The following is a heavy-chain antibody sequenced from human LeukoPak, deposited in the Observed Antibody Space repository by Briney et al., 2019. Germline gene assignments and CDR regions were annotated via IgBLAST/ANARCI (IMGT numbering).Heavy chain of an antibody. CDR3: ARAVAGSRRWFDP. CDR1: GGSISSGSYY. Sequence: SETLSLTCPVSGGSISSGSYYWSWIRQPAGKGLEWIGRIYTSGSTNYNPSLKSRVTISVDTSKNQFSLKLSSVTAADTAVYYCARAVAGSRRWFDPWGQGTLVTVSS. CDR2: IYTSGST. V-gene: IGHV4-61*02. D-gene: IGHD6-19*01. J-gene: IGHJ5*02.